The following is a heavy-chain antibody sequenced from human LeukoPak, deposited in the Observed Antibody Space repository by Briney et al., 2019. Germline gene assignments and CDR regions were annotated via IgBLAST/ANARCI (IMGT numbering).Heavy chain of an antibody. Sequence: ASVKVSCKASGYTFTGYYMHWVRQAPGHGLEWMGWINPDSDYRYYAQRFQGRVTMTRDTSINTAYMQLNRPQSDDTAIYYCARQSRDDPFDIWGQGTMDTVPS. CDR2: INPDSDYR. CDR1: GYTFTGYY. J-gene: IGHJ3*02. CDR3: ARQSRDDPFDI. V-gene: IGHV1-2*02. D-gene: IGHD5-24*01.